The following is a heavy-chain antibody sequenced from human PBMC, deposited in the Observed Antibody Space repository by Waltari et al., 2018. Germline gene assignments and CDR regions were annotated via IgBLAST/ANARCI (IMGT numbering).Heavy chain of an antibody. Sequence: VQLQESGPGLVKPSETLSLTCTVSGGSISRYYGSWIRQPPGKGLEWIGXIYYSGSTNYNPSLKSRXTISXDTSKNQFSLKLSSVTAXXXAVYYCARSLTMVRGVXAYWGQGTLVTVSS. CDR3: ARSLTMVRGVXAY. D-gene: IGHD3-10*01. V-gene: IGHV4-59*01. CDR2: IYYSGST. CDR1: GGSISRYY. J-gene: IGHJ4*02.